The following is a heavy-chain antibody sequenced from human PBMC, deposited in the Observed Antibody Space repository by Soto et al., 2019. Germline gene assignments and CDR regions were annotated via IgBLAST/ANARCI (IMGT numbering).Heavy chain of an antibody. Sequence: QITLKESGPTLVKPTQTLTLTCTFSGFSLSSRGVGVGWIRQPPGKALEWLALIYWDDEKRYTPSLKSRLTIPNDTPKNQVVLTMTNMAPVDTATYYCAHSPLWFGDPWAYAMDVWGQGTTVTVSS. V-gene: IGHV2-5*02. J-gene: IGHJ6*02. CDR2: IYWDDEK. CDR1: GFSLSSRGVG. D-gene: IGHD3-10*01. CDR3: AHSPLWFGDPWAYAMDV.